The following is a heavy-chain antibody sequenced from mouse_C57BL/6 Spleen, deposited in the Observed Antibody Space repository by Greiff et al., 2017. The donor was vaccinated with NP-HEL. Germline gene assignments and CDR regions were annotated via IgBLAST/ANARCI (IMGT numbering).Heavy chain of an antibody. V-gene: IGHV14-2*01. CDR1: GFTIKDYY. D-gene: IGHD1-1*01. Sequence: VQLQQSGAELVKPGASVKLSCTASGFTIKDYYMHWVKQRTEQGLEWIGRIDPEDGETNYAPKFQGKATITADTSSTTAYLQLSSLTSEDSAVYYCARGSLRCPMGYWGQGSLFTVSA. J-gene: IGHJ3*01. CDR2: IDPEDGET. CDR3: ARGSLRCPMGY.